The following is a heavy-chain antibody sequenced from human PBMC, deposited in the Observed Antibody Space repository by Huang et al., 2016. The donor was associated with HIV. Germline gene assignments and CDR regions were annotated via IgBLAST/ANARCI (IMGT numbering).Heavy chain of an antibody. Sequence: EVQLVESGGGLVKPGGSLRLSCTGTGFTFTNAWMNWVRQAPGKGVEGIGRIKRKADGGTINYAAPVKGRFTISTDDSKNTLFLQMDGLKTEDTALYYCTTEYYDYLWGNHRFYIDLWGQGTPVTVSS. CDR1: GFTFTNAW. CDR2: IKRKADGGTI. CDR3: TTEYYDYLWGNHRFYIDL. J-gene: IGHJ4*02. V-gene: IGHV3-15*06. D-gene: IGHD3-16*01.